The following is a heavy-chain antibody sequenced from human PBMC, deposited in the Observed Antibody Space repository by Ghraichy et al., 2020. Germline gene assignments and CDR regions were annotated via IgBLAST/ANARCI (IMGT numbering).Heavy chain of an antibody. CDR1: GFTFSSYS. D-gene: IGHD2-15*01. Sequence: GSLRLSCAASGFTFSSYSMNWVRQAPGKGLEWVSSISSSSSYIYYADSVKGRFTISRDNAKNSLYLQMNSLRAEDTAVYYCARVGSGGYGMDVWGQGTTVTVSS. J-gene: IGHJ6*02. CDR3: ARVGSGGYGMDV. CDR2: ISSSSSYI. V-gene: IGHV3-21*01.